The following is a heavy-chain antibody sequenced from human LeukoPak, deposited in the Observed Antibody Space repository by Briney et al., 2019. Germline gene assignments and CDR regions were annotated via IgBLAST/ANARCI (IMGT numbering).Heavy chain of an antibody. D-gene: IGHD2-2*01. J-gene: IGHJ4*02. CDR3: AKGTLDIVVVPAAPKVYYFDY. CDR1: GFTFDDYA. CDR2: ISGSGGST. V-gene: IGHV3-23*01. Sequence: GGSLRLSCAASGFTFDDYAMHWVRQAPGKGLEWVSAISGSGGSTHYADSVKGRFTISRDNSKNTLYLQMNSLRAEDTAVYYCAKGTLDIVVVPAAPKVYYFDYWGQGTLVTVSS.